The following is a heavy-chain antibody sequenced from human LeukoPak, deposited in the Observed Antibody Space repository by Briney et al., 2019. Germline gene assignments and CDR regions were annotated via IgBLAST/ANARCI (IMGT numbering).Heavy chain of an antibody. CDR2: INSDSTWI. CDR1: GFPFSDYA. J-gene: IGHJ4*02. Sequence: GGSLRLSCEPSGFPFSDYAMNWVRQGPGKGLEWVSYINSDSTWIRYAESVKGRFSISRDNAKKSLYLQMDSLRAEDSAIYYCARDDQWSFDYWGQGTLVTVSS. D-gene: IGHD2-8*01. V-gene: IGHV3-48*01. CDR3: ARDDQWSFDY.